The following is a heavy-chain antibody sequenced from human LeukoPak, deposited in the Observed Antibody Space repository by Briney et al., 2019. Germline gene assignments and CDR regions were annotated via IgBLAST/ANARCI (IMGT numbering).Heavy chain of an antibody. CDR2: ISYDGSNK. J-gene: IGHJ5*02. CDR1: GFTFSSYA. D-gene: IGHD5-12*01. CDR3: ARDLGGYGFDP. V-gene: IGHV3-30*01. Sequence: PGGSLRLSCAASGFTFSSYAMHWVRQAPGKGLEWVAVISYDGSNKYYADSVKGRFTISRDNSKNTLYLQMNSLRAEDTAVYYCARDLGGYGFDPWGQGTLVTVSS.